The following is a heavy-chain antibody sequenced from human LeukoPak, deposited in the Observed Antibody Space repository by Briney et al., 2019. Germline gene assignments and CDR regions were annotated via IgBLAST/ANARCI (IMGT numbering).Heavy chain of an antibody. D-gene: IGHD6-19*01. J-gene: IGHJ4*02. CDR3: ARHFPSSGWYHPFGY. CDR2: INPNSGGT. CDR1: GYTFTAYY. V-gene: IGHV1-2*02. Sequence: ASVKVSCKASGYTFTAYYMHWVRQAPGQGLEWMGWINPNSGGTNYAQKFQGRVTMTRDTSISTVYMELSRLRSDDTAVYYCARHFPSSGWYHPFGYWGQGILVTVSS.